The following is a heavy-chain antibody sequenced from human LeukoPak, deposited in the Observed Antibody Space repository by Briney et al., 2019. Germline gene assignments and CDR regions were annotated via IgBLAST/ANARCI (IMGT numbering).Heavy chain of an antibody. CDR3: AKDNYGMDV. Sequence: PGGSLRLSCAASGFTFSSYGMHWVRQAPGKGLEWVAVISYDGSNKYYADSVKGRFTISRDNSKNTLYLQMSSLRAEDTAVYYCAKDNYGMDVWGQGTTVTVSS. V-gene: IGHV3-30*18. CDR2: ISYDGSNK. CDR1: GFTFSSYG. J-gene: IGHJ6*02.